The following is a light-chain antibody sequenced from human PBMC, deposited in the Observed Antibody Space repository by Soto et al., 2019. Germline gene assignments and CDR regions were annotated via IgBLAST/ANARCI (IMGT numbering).Light chain of an antibody. CDR3: QDYGTSAPWT. Sequence: VLTQSPGTLSLSPGERTTLSCRASQNIRGNELAWYQQKPGQPPRLLIYRGSSRAPGIPDRFSGRGSGTECTLISSRLEPEDFAVYYCQDYGTSAPWTFGQGTRVEIK. V-gene: IGKV3-20*01. CDR1: QNIRGNE. CDR2: RGS. J-gene: IGKJ1*01.